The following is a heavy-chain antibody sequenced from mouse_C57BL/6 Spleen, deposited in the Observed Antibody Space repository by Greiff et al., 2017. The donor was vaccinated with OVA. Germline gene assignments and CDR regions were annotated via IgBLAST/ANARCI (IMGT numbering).Heavy chain of an antibody. Sequence: EVQLVESGGGLVQPGGSMKLSCAASGFTFSDAWMDWVRQSPEKGLEWVAEIRNKANNNATYYAESVKGRFTISREVSKRSVYLQNNSFRAEDTGIYYCTLGRYFDYWGQGTTLTVSS. CDR1: GFTFSDAW. J-gene: IGHJ2*01. CDR2: IRNKANNNAT. D-gene: IGHD4-1*01. CDR3: TLGRYFDY. V-gene: IGHV6-6*01.